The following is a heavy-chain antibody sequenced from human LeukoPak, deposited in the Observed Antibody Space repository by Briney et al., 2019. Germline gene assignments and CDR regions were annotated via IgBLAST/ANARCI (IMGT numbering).Heavy chain of an antibody. CDR3: ARGFVATSEFDY. J-gene: IGHJ4*02. CDR1: GFTFSDYY. D-gene: IGHD5-12*01. Sequence: GGSLRLSCAASGFTFSDYYMSWIRQAPGKGLEWLSYISSSGSTIYYADSVRGRFTVSRDNDKDSLSLQINSLRVEDTAVYYCARGFVATSEFDYWGQGTLVTVSS. V-gene: IGHV3-11*01. CDR2: ISSSGSTI.